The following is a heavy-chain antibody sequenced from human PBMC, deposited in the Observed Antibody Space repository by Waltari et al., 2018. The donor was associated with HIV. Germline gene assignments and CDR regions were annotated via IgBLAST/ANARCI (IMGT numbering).Heavy chain of an antibody. CDR2: INHSGST. Sequence: QVQLQQWGAGLLKPSETLSLTCAVYGGSFSGYYWSWIRQPPGKGLEWIGEINHSGSTNYNPSLKSRVTISVDTSKNQFSLKLSSVTAADTAVYYCARGRSGSFLGMDVWGQGTTVTVSS. J-gene: IGHJ6*02. V-gene: IGHV4-34*01. CDR3: ARGRSGSFLGMDV. D-gene: IGHD1-26*01. CDR1: GGSFSGYY.